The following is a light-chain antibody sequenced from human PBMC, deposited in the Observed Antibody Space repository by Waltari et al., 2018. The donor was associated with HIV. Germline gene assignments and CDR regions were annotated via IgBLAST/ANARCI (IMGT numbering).Light chain of an antibody. CDR3: ASWDDSLNGLYV. V-gene: IGLV1-44*01. J-gene: IGLJ1*01. Sequence: QSVLTQPPSASATPGQRVTISCSGNSSNIGSNTVNWYLQLPGTAPKLLIYSNSQRPSGVPARFSCSKSGTSASLAISGLQSEDEAHYYCASWDDSLNGLYVFGPGTKVTVL. CDR1: SSNIGSNT. CDR2: SNS.